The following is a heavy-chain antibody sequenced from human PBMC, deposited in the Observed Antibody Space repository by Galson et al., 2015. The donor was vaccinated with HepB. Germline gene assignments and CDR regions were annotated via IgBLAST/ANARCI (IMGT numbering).Heavy chain of an antibody. Sequence: SVKVSCKASGYTFTGYYMHWVRQAPGQGLEWMGRINPNSGGTNYAQKFQGRVTMTRDTSISTAYMELSRLRSDDTAVYYCARRNYGDYETTYGMDVWGQGTTVTVSS. D-gene: IGHD4-17*01. CDR2: INPNSGGT. J-gene: IGHJ6*02. CDR3: ARRNYGDYETTYGMDV. V-gene: IGHV1-2*06. CDR1: GYTFTGYY.